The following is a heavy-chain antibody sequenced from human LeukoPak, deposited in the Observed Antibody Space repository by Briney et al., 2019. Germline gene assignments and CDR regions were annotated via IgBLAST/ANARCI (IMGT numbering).Heavy chain of an antibody. J-gene: IGHJ3*01. CDR3: AKSYRYHDSHEHCYNTFDV. D-gene: IGHD3-22*01. V-gene: IGHV3-23*01. Sequence: PGGSLRLSCAASGFTLIIYAMSWVRQAPGKGLEWVSASCGSGDRTFYADSVKGRFTISRDNSKSTLYVQMNSLRVEDTAVYYCAKSYRYHDSHEHCYNTFDVWGQGTMVTVSS. CDR2: SCGSGDRT. CDR1: GFTLIIYA.